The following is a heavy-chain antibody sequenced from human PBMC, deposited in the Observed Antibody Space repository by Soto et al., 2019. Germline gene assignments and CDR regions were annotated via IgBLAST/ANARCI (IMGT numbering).Heavy chain of an antibody. V-gene: IGHV4-34*01. CDR2: IRHSGGT. Sequence: QVRLQQWGAGLLKPSETLSLTCAVYDGSFSSYYWTWIRQPPGKGLEWIGEIRHSGGTNYNPSLKSRVTISVDTSKNQISLNLTSVTAADTAVYYCARGKLRYSPWGQGTLVTVSS. CDR3: ARGKLRYSP. D-gene: IGHD3-9*01. J-gene: IGHJ5*02. CDR1: DGSFSSYY.